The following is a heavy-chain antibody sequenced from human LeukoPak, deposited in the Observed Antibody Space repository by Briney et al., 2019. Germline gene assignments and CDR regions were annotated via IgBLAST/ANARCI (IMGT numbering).Heavy chain of an antibody. CDR1: GGSISNYY. CDR3: ACTRARPGGYFDY. Sequence: SETLSLTCTVSGGSISNYYWSWIRQPAGKGLEWIGRIYTSGSTNYNPSLKSRVTMSVDTSKNQFSLKLSSVTAADTAVYYCACTRARPGGYFDYWGQGTLVTVSS. J-gene: IGHJ4*02. V-gene: IGHV4-4*07. D-gene: IGHD6-6*01. CDR2: IYTSGST.